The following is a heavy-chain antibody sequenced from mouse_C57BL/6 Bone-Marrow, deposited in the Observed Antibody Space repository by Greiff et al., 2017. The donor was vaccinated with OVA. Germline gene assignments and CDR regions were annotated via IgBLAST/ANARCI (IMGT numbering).Heavy chain of an antibody. J-gene: IGHJ2*01. CDR2: IDPSDSYT. CDR1: GYTFTSYW. D-gene: IGHD2-5*01. CDR3: ARYSNYVGDY. Sequence: QVQLQQPGAELVMPGASVKLSCKASGYTFTSYWMHWVKQRPGQGLEWIGEIDPSDSYTNYNQKFKGKSILTVDKSSSTAYMQLSSLTSEDSAVYYCARYSNYVGDYWGQGTTLTVSS. V-gene: IGHV1-69*01.